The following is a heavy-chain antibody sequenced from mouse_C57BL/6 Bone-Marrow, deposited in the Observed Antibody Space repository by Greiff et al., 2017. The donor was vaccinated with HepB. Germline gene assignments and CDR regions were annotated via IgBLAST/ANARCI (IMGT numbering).Heavy chain of an antibody. V-gene: IGHV3-6*01. J-gene: IGHJ2*01. CDR1: GYSITSGYY. CDR3: ARHYGYSFDY. Sequence: EVQLQQSGPGLVKPSQSLSLTCSVTGYSITSGYYWNWIRQFPGNKLEWMGYISYDGSNNYNPSLKNRISITRDTSKNQFFLKLNSVTTEDTATYYCARHYGYSFDYWGQGTTLTVSS. D-gene: IGHD2-2*01. CDR2: ISYDGSN.